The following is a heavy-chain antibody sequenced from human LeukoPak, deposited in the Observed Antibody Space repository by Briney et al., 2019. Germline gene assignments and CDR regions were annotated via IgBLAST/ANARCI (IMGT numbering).Heavy chain of an antibody. J-gene: IGHJ4*02. CDR1: GXSLSGYY. V-gene: IGHV4-34*01. D-gene: IGHD6-13*01. Sequence: SETLSLTCAVYGXSLSGYYWSWIRQPPGKGLEWIGEINHSGTTNYNPFLKSRVTISVDTSKTQFSLKLSSVTAAYTAVYYCARGDRYSSSWPFDFWGQGTLVTVSS. CDR3: ARGDRYSSSWPFDF. CDR2: INHSGTT.